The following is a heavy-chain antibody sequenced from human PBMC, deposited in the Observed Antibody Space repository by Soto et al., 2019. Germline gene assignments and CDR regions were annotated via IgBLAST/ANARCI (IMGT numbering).Heavy chain of an antibody. CDR2: IKSKTDGGTT. CDR3: TTDTLTTGTLYYFDY. CDR1: GFTFSNAW. D-gene: IGHD4-17*01. Sequence: PGGSLRLSCAASGFTFSNAWMNWVRQAPGKGLEWVGRIKSKTDGGTTDYAAPVKGRFTISRDDSKNTLYLQMNSLKTEDTAVYYCTTDTLTTGTLYYFDYWGRGTLVTVSS. V-gene: IGHV3-15*07. J-gene: IGHJ4*02.